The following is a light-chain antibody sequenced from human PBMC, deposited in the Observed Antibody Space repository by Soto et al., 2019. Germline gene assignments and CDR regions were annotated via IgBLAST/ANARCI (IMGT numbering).Light chain of an antibody. Sequence: EIVLTQSPGTLSLSPGERATLSCRASQSVSSSHLAWYQQKPGQAPRLLISGASSRATGIPDRFSGSGSGTDFTLTSSRLEPEDFAVYYCQQYGSSPPYTFGQGTKREIK. CDR1: QSVSSSH. CDR3: QQYGSSPPYT. CDR2: GAS. J-gene: IGKJ2*01. V-gene: IGKV3-20*01.